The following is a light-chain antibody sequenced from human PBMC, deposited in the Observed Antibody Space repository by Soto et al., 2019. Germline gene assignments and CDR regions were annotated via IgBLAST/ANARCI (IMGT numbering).Light chain of an antibody. Sequence: FVLTQSPGTLSLSPGERATLSCRASQSVRGNYVAWYQQKPGQAPRVLIFEASKRATGTPDRFSGSGSGTQCTLSMSRLEPEDVAVYYCQRYATSPFTFGQGKKVDI. CDR3: QRYATSPFT. J-gene: IGKJ2*01. CDR1: QSVRGNY. CDR2: EAS. V-gene: IGKV3-20*01.